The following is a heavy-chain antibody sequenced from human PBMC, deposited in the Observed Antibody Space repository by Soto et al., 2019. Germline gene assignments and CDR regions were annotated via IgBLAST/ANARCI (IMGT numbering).Heavy chain of an antibody. Sequence: SETVSLTRSYSGASISSGLDYSRWIRLHPGKGLEWIGYIYYSGSTYYNPSLKSRVTISVDTSKNQFSLKLSSVTAADTAVYYCARDSRIAAAGMVYWGQGTRVTVS. CDR3: ARDSRIAAAGMVY. V-gene: IGHV4-31*03. J-gene: IGHJ4*02. CDR1: GASISSGLDY. D-gene: IGHD6-13*01. CDR2: IYYSGST.